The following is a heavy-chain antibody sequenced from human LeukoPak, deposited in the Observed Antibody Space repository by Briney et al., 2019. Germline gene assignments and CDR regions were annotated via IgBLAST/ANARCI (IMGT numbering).Heavy chain of an antibody. CDR1: GFTFSSYG. J-gene: IGHJ4*02. Sequence: GGSLRLSCAASGFTFSSYGMHWVRQAPGKGLEWVAVIWYDGSNKYYADSVKGRFTISRDNSKNTLYLQMNSLRAEDTAVYYFAKSPAARPGYGGQGTLVTFSS. V-gene: IGHV3-33*06. D-gene: IGHD2-2*01. CDR3: AKSPAARPGY. CDR2: IWYDGSNK.